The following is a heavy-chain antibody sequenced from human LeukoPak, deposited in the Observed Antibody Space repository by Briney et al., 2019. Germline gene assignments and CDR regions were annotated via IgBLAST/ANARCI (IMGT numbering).Heavy chain of an antibody. CDR2: IRYDGSNK. CDR3: AKDRRIVATSYYFDY. CDR1: GFTFSSYG. Sequence: GGSLRLSCAASGFTFSSYGMHWVRQAPGKGLEWVAFIRYDGSNKYYADSVKGRFTISRDNSKNTLYLQMNSLRAEDTAVYYCAKDRRIVATSYYFDYWGQGTLVTVSS. J-gene: IGHJ4*02. V-gene: IGHV3-30*02. D-gene: IGHD5-12*01.